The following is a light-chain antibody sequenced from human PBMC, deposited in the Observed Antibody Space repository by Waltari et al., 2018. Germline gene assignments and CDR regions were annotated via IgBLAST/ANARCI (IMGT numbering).Light chain of an antibody. J-gene: IGKJ4*02. CDR3: QHYDSYSAT. CDR2: KAT. Sequence: DIQMTQSPSTLSASVGDRVTITCRASQSITRCLAWDQQKAGKAPTPLIYKATIVESGVPSRFSGGGYGTEFTLTISSLQPDDVATYYCQHYDSYSATFGRGTKVEIK. CDR1: QSITRC. V-gene: IGKV1-5*03.